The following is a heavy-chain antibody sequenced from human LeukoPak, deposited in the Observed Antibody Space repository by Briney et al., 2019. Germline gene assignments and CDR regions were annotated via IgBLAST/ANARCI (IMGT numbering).Heavy chain of an antibody. V-gene: IGHV1-2*06. Sequence: ASVKVSCKASGDTLTGNYMHWVRQAPGQGLEWMGRINPNSGGTNYAQKFQGRVTMTRDTSISTAYMELSRLRSDDTAVYYCARSSMVYASWFDPWGQGTLVTVSS. D-gene: IGHD2-8*01. J-gene: IGHJ5*02. CDR3: ARSSMVYASWFDP. CDR1: GDTLTGNY. CDR2: INPNSGGT.